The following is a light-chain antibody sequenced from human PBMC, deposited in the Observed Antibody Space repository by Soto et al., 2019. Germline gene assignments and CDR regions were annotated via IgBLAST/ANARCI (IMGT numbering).Light chain of an antibody. Sequence: EIVLTQSPGTLSLSPGERATLSCRASQSVSSSYLAWYQQKPGQAPRLLIYGASSRATGIPDRFSGSGSGSGFPRSISRLEAEDFAVYYCQLLTPFGQGTKVEIK. J-gene: IGKJ2*01. CDR1: QSVSSSY. V-gene: IGKV3-20*01. CDR2: GAS. CDR3: QLLTP.